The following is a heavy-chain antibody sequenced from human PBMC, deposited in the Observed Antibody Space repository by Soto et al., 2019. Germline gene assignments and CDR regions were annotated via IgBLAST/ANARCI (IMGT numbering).Heavy chain of an antibody. Sequence: QVLLLQSGSEVKKAGSSVKVSCKASGDAFKRYAIHWVRQAPGQGLEYMGRIIPSDDRTKYAQKLQCRLTLTADMSPSTVYMELSSLRSEDTAVYYCARDPTNDYGDDTFDYWGQGTKVIVSS. V-gene: IGHV1-69*06. D-gene: IGHD4-17*01. CDR1: GDAFKRYA. CDR3: ARDPTNDYGDDTFDY. J-gene: IGHJ4*02. CDR2: IIPSDDRT.